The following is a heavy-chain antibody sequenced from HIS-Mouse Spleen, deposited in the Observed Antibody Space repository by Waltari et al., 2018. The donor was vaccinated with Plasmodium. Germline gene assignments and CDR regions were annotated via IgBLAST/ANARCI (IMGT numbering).Heavy chain of an antibody. V-gene: IGHV4-38-2*02. D-gene: IGHD6-6*01. J-gene: IGHJ6*02. Sequence: QVQLQESGPGLVKPSETLSLTCTVSGYSIRRGYYWGWIRQPPGKGLEWLGSSYHSGSTYYNPSLKSRVTISVDTSKNQFSLKLSSVTAADTAVYYCARAESSIAARHYYYYGMDVWGQGTTVTVSS. CDR2: SYHSGST. CDR1: GYSIRRGYY. CDR3: ARAESSIAARHYYYYGMDV.